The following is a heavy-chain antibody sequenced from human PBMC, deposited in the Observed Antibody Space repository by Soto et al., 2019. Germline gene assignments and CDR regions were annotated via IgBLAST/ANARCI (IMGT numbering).Heavy chain of an antibody. Sequence: EVLLVESGGGLVHPGGSLRLSCVASGFTFNNYWMHWVRQVPGKGLVWVSRIKTDGSSPNYADSVEGRFTISSDNAKNTLYLQMNSLRAEYTAVYYCARDRIAGSGSCDNGGQETLVSVSS. CDR2: IKTDGSSP. V-gene: IGHV3-74*01. CDR1: GFTFNNYW. D-gene: IGHD3-10*01. J-gene: IGHJ4*02. CDR3: ARDRIAGSGSCDN.